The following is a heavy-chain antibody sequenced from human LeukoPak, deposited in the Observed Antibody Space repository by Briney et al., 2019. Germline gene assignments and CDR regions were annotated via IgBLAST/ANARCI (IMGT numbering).Heavy chain of an antibody. Sequence: PSETLSLTCTGSGGSSSSYYWSWIRQPAGKGLEWIGRIYTSGGTNYNPSLKSRFTISVDTSKNQFSLKLSSVTAADTAVYYCARDRSNYDFWSGYSGWFDPWGQGTLVTVSS. J-gene: IGHJ5*02. V-gene: IGHV4-4*07. D-gene: IGHD3-3*01. CDR3: ARDRSNYDFWSGYSGWFDP. CDR2: IYTSGGT. CDR1: GGSSSSYY.